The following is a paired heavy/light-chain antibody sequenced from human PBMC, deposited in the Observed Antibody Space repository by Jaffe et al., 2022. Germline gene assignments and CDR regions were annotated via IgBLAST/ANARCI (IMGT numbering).Heavy chain of an antibody. D-gene: IGHD4-17*01. CDR2: INAGNGNT. CDR1: GYTFTSYA. CDR3: ARDRYGDYDYFSYYYYYMDV. Sequence: QVQLVQSGAEVKKPGASVKVSCKASGYTFTSYAMHWVRQAPGQRLEWMGWINAGNGNTKYSQKFQGRVTITRDTSASTAYMELSSLRSEDTAVYYCARDRYGDYDYFSYYYYYMDVWGKGTTVTVSS. V-gene: IGHV1-3*01. J-gene: IGHJ6*03.
Light chain of an antibody. CDR1: QSISSY. J-gene: IGKJ1*01. V-gene: IGKV1-39*01. Sequence: DIQMTQSPSSLSASVGDRVTITCRASQSISSYLNWYQQKPGKAPKLLIYAASSLQSGVPSRFSGSGSGTDFTLTISSLQPEDFATYYCQQSYSTRVTFGQGTKVEIK. CDR2: AAS. CDR3: QQSYSTRVT.